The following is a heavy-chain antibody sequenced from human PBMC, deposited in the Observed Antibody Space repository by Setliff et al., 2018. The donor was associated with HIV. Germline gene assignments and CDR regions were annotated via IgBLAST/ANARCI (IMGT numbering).Heavy chain of an antibody. V-gene: IGHV1-46*01. CDR3: ARDYFDSSAYHYGFGAFDI. J-gene: IGHJ3*02. CDR2: IDPEDGET. CDR1: GYNFGSYF. D-gene: IGHD3-22*01. Sequence: ASVKVSCKASGYNFGSYFMHWVRQAPGKGLEWMGRIDPEDGETIYGAKFQGRVTMSRDTSTSTVYMELSSLRSEDTAVYYCARDYFDSSAYHYGFGAFDIWGQGTMVTVSS.